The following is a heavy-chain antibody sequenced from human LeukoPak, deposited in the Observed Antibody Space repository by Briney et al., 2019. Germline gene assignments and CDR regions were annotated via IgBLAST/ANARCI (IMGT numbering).Heavy chain of an antibody. CDR2: CRGKTNSYST. V-gene: IGHV3-72*01. J-gene: IGHJ3*02. CDR1: GFTFSNYN. Sequence: GGSLRLSCAASGFTFSNYNMNWVRQAPGEGLERVARCRGKTNSYSTEYAASVNGRFTISRDDSKNSLYLQMNSLKTEDTAVYYCVRRRVGVAPASDMWGQGTTVTVSS. CDR3: VRRRVGVAPASDM. D-gene: IGHD1-26*01.